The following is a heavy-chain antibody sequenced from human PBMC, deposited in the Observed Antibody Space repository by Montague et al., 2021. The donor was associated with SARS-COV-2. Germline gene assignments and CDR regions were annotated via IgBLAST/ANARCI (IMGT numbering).Heavy chain of an antibody. J-gene: IGHJ4*02. CDR3: AREIAAAGPALDY. CDR1: GFSLSTSGMC. CDR2: XDWDDDK. D-gene: IGHD6-13*01. V-gene: IGHV2-70*11. Sequence: PALVKPTQTLTLTCTFSGFSLSTSGMCVSWIRQPLGKALEWLARXDWDDDKYYSTSLKTRLTISKDTSKNQVVLTMTNMDPVDTATYYCAREIAAAGPALDYWGQGTLVTVSS.